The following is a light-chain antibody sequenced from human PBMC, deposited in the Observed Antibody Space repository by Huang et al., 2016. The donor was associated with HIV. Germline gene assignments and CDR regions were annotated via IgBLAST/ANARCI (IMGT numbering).Light chain of an antibody. CDR3: MEALKTPYT. CDR1: QRLLHTNGYNY. J-gene: IGKJ2*01. Sequence: DIVMIQSPLSLLVTPGESASISCRSSQRLLHTNGYNYLDWYLQKPGQSPQLLIYLGSSRASGVPDRFSGGGSGTRFPLNISRVEAEDAGTYYCMEALKTPYTFGQGTNLEIK. CDR2: LGS. V-gene: IGKV2-28*01.